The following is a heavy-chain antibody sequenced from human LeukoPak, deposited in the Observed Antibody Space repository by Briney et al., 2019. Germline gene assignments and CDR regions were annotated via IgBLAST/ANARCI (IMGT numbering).Heavy chain of an antibody. J-gene: IGHJ4*02. D-gene: IGHD6-13*01. CDR2: LSSDGGNK. CDR3: AYGSSWTYDFDY. CDR1: GFTFSTYG. V-gene: IGHV3-30*03. Sequence: GGSLRLSCAASGFTFSTYGMHWVRQAPGRGLEWVALLSSDGGNKYYADSVKGRFTISGDNSKNTLYLQMNSLRVEDTALYYCAYGSSWTYDFDYWGQGTLVTVSS.